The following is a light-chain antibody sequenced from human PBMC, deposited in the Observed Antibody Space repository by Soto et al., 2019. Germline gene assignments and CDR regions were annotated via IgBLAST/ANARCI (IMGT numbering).Light chain of an antibody. J-gene: IGKJ2*01. CDR2: DAS. Sequence: EIVLTQSPATLSLSPGERATLSCRASQSVSTYLAWYQQKPGQAPRLLIYDASSRATGIPPRFSGSGSGTDFTLTISSLEPEDFAVYYCQQRTNWPTGYTFGQGTKLEIK. V-gene: IGKV3-11*01. CDR3: QQRTNWPTGYT. CDR1: QSVSTY.